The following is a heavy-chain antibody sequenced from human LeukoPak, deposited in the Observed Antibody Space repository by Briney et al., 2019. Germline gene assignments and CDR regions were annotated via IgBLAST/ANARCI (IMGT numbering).Heavy chain of an antibody. D-gene: IGHD2-15*01. CDR2: IYHSGRT. J-gene: IGHJ4*02. V-gene: IGHV4-38-2*02. Sequence: PSETLSLTCTVSGYSISSGYYWGWSRQPPGKGLEWIGSIYHSGRTYYKPSLKSRVTISVDTSKNQFSLKLNPVTAADTAVYYCAGQVLSSGDMSPLGDYWGQGTLVTVSS. CDR3: AGQVLSSGDMSPLGDY. CDR1: GYSISSGYY.